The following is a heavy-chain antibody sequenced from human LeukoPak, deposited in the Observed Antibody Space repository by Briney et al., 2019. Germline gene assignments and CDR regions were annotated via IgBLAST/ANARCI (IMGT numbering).Heavy chain of an antibody. V-gene: IGHV5-51*01. Sequence: GESLKISCKSSGYNFVNYWIGWVRQLPGKGLEWMGLIFPGDSETIYSPSFQGQVTISADKSINTAYLRWSSLKASDTAMYYCATSESQTRFDYWGQGTLVTVSS. D-gene: IGHD1/OR15-1a*01. CDR2: IFPGDSET. J-gene: IGHJ4*02. CDR3: ATSESQTRFDY. CDR1: GYNFVNYW.